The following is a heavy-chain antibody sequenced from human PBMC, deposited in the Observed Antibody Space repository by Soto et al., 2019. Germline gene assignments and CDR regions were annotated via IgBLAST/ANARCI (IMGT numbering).Heavy chain of an antibody. J-gene: IGHJ4*02. V-gene: IGHV4-61*01. D-gene: IGHD3-22*01. CDR2: IYYSGST. CDR1: GGSVSSGSYY. Sequence: SETLSLTCTVSGGSVSSGSYYWSWIRQPPGKGLEWIGYIYYSGSTNYNPSLKSRVTISVDTSKNQFSLKLSSVTAADTAVYYCASSDYYDSSGYQTYFDYWGQGTLVTVSS. CDR3: ASSDYYDSSGYQTYFDY.